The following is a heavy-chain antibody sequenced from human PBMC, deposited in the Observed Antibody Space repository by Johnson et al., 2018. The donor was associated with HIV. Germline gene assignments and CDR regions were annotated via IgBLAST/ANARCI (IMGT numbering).Heavy chain of an antibody. V-gene: IGHV3-30-3*01. CDR3: ARERYGSQAIDGFDI. Sequence: QVQLVESGGGVVRPGGSLRLSCAASGFTFSSYAMHWVRQAPGKGLEWVAVISYDGSNKYYADSVKGRFTISRDNSKNTLYMQMNSLRAEDTAVYYCARERYGSQAIDGFDIWGQGTMLTVSS. CDR2: ISYDGSNK. CDR1: GFTFSSYA. D-gene: IGHD2-15*01. J-gene: IGHJ3*02.